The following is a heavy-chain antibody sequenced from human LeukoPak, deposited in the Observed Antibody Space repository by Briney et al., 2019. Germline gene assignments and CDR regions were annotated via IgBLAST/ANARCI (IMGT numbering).Heavy chain of an antibody. CDR2: INHSGST. CDR1: GGSFSGYY. Sequence: SETLSLTCAVYGGSFSGYYWSWIRQPPGKGLEWIGEINHSGSTNYNPSLKSRVTISVDTSKNQFSLKLSSVTAADTAVYYCARDRSGSLFFDYWGQGTLVTVSS. CDR3: ARDRSGSLFFDY. D-gene: IGHD1-26*01. V-gene: IGHV4-34*01. J-gene: IGHJ4*02.